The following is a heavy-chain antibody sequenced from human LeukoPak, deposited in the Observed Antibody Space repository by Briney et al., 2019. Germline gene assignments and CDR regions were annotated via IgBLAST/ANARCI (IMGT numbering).Heavy chain of an antibody. J-gene: IGHJ4*02. CDR3: AREGRHCSSTSCYTGYFDY. D-gene: IGHD2-2*02. CDR2: VYTSGIT. Sequence: SQTLSLXCTVSGGSISSGTYYWSWIRQPAGKGLECIGHVYTSGITNYNPSLRSRVTISVDTSKNQFSLKLTSVTAADTAVYYCAREGRHCSSTSCYTGYFDYWGQGTLVTVSS. CDR1: GGSISSGTYY. V-gene: IGHV4-61*09.